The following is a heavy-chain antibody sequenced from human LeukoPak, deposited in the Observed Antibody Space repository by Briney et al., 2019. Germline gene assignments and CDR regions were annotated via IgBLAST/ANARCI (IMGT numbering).Heavy chain of an antibody. CDR2: ISYDGSNK. V-gene: IGHV3-30*18. J-gene: IGHJ4*02. CDR1: GFTFSSYG. Sequence: PGGSLRLSCAASGFTFSSYGMHWVRQAPGKGLEWVAVISYDGSNKYYADSVKGRFTISRDNSKNTLYLQMNSLRAEDTAVYHCAKPAGSRYFDYWGQGTLVNVSS. CDR3: AKPAGSRYFDY. D-gene: IGHD3-10*01.